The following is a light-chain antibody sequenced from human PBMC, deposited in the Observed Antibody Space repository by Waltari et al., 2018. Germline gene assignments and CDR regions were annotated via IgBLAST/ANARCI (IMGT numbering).Light chain of an antibody. CDR2: AAS. J-gene: IGKJ4*01. V-gene: IGKV1-39*01. CDR3: QQSNSTPLT. CDR1: KSISSY. Sequence: DIQMTQSPSSLSASVGDRVTITCRASKSISSYLNWYRQKAGKAPKLLIYAASSLQSGVPSRFSGSGSGTDFTLTISSLQPEDFATYYCQQSNSTPLTFGGGTKVEIK.